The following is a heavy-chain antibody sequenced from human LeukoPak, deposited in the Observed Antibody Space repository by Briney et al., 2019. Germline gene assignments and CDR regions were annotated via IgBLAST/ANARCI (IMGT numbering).Heavy chain of an antibody. J-gene: IGHJ6*03. CDR1: GFTFSSYN. V-gene: IGHV3-21*01. D-gene: IGHD1-26*01. CDR3: ARDPYSGSYGNYYYYCMDV. CDR2: ITSGSSYI. Sequence: KTGGSLRLSCAASGFTFSSYNMNWVRQAPGKGLEWVSSITSGSSYIYYADSVKGRFTISRDNAKNSLYLQMNSLRAEDTAVYYCARDPYSGSYGNYYYYCMDVWGKGTTVTISS.